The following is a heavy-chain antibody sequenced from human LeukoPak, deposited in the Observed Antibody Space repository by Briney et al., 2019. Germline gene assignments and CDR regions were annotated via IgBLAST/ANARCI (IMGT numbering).Heavy chain of an antibody. D-gene: IGHD3-9*01. CDR3: ARGLRYFDWLYLETYYYYGMDV. CDR2: MNPNSGNT. J-gene: IGHJ6*02. Sequence: ALVKVSCKASGYTFTSYDINWVRQATGQGLEWMGWMNPNSGNTGYAQKFQGRVTMTRNTSISTAYMELSSLRSEDTAVYYCARGLRYFDWLYLETYYYYGMDVWGQGTTVTVSS. CDR1: GYTFTSYD. V-gene: IGHV1-8*01.